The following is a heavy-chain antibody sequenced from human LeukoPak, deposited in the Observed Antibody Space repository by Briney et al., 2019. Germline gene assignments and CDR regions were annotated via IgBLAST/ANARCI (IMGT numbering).Heavy chain of an antibody. D-gene: IGHD3-22*01. CDR1: GYTFTSYY. CDR2: INPSGGST. J-gene: IGHJ6*03. V-gene: IGHV1-46*01. Sequence: ASVKDSCKASGYTFTSYYMHWVRQAPGQGLEWMGIINPSGGSTSYAQKFQGRVTMTRDTSTSTVYMELSSLRSEDTAVYYCAAGGYYDSSGYYPYYYMDVWGKGTTVTVSS. CDR3: AAGGYYDSSGYYPYYYMDV.